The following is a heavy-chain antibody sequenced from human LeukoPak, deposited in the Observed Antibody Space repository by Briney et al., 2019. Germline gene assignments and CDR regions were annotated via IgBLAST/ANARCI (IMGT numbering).Heavy chain of an antibody. CDR2: ISISSSYI. J-gene: IGHJ4*02. D-gene: IGHD6-19*01. V-gene: IGHV3-21*01. CDR1: GFTFSSYS. Sequence: GGSLRLSCAASGFTFSSYSMNWVRQAPGKGLEWVSSISISSSYIYYADSVKGRFTISRDNAKNSLYLQMNSLRAEDTAVYYCARDFSGVAGFDYWGQGTLVTVSS. CDR3: ARDFSGVAGFDY.